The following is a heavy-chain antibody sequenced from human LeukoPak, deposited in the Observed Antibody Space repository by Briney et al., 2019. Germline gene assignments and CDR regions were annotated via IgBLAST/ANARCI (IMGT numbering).Heavy chain of an antibody. CDR1: GFTFSAYA. CDR2: VEHDNNP. J-gene: IGHJ6*02. V-gene: IGHV3-23*05. Sequence: AGSLRLSCEASGFTFSAYAMTWIRQPPGKGLEWISAVEHDNNPHYSESVKSRFTISIDTSKSMLFLQLSSLTAEDTAVYYCARDLDYCVAMDVWGQGTTVTVSS. CDR3: ARDLDYCVAMDV. D-gene: IGHD3-10*02.